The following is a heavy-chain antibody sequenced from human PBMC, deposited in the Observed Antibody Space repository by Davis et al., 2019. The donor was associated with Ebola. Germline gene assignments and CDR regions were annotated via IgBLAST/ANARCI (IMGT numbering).Heavy chain of an antibody. V-gene: IGHV1-18*01. CDR1: GYTFTSYG. D-gene: IGHD2-2*02. Sequence: ASVKVSCKASGYTFTSYGISWVRQAPGHGLEWMGWISAYNGNTNYAQKLQGRVTMTTDTSTSTAYMELRSLRSDDTAVYYCARDSFCSSTSCYRGYYYGMDVWGQGTTVTVSS. CDR2: ISAYNGNT. J-gene: IGHJ6*02. CDR3: ARDSFCSSTSCYRGYYYGMDV.